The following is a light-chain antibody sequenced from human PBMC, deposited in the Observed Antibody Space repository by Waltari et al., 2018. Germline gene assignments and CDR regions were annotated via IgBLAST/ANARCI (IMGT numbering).Light chain of an antibody. CDR3: QHYFNWPRT. CDR1: QGVSSH. CDR2: GAS. J-gene: IGKJ1*01. Sequence: EIVMTQSPAILSVSPGESATLSCRASQGVSSHLAWYQQKPGQAPRLLIYGASTRANGVPVRFSGSGSGTEFTLTISSLQSEDFAAYYCQHYFNWPRTFGQGTKVEVK. V-gene: IGKV3-15*01.